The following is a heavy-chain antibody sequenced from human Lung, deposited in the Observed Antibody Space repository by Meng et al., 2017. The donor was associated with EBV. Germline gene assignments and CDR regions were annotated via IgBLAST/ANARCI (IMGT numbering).Heavy chain of an antibody. D-gene: IGHD5-18*01. Sequence: QLRVAEPGLGPVNPSQTLSLRCAGSRGSISSDTSSWNWIRQRPGKGLEWIGFVYRSGSTYYNPSLKSRVIISVDRSNNQFSLELNSVSAADTAVYYCARAKWGHSYGSEALYFDHWGPGTLVTVSS. CDR3: ARAKWGHSYGSEALYFDH. J-gene: IGHJ4*02. V-gene: IGHV4-30-2*01. CDR1: RGSISSDTSS. CDR2: VYRSGST.